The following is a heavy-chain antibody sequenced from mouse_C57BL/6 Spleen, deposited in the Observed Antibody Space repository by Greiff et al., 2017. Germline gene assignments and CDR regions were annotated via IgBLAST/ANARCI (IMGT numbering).Heavy chain of an antibody. CDR1: GYTFTSYW. Sequence: QVQLQQSGAELVKPGASVKLSCKASGYTFTSYWMQWVKQRPGQGLEWIGEIDPSDSYTNYNQKFKGKATLTVDTSSSTAYMQLSSLTSEDSAVYYCAKGYYGNYVDYAMDYWGQGTSVTVSS. D-gene: IGHD2-1*01. CDR2: IDPSDSYT. V-gene: IGHV1-50*01. CDR3: AKGYYGNYVDYAMDY. J-gene: IGHJ4*01.